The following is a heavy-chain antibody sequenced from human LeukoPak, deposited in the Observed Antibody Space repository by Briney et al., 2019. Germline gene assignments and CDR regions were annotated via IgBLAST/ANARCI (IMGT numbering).Heavy chain of an antibody. J-gene: IGHJ4*02. D-gene: IGHD3-10*01. CDR2: ISGSGGST. V-gene: IGHV3-23*01. CDR1: GFTFSSYA. CDR3: AKGRRITMVRGVRFDY. Sequence: QPGGSLRLSCAASGFTFSSYAMSWVRQAPGKGLEWVSAISGSGGSTYYADSVKGRFTISRDNSKNTLYLQMNSLRAEDTAVYYCAKGRRITMVRGVRFDYWGQGTLVTVSS.